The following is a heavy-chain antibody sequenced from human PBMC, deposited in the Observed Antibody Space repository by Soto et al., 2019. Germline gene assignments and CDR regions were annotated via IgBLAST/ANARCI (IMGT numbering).Heavy chain of an antibody. V-gene: IGHV1-18*01. J-gene: IGHJ6*02. CDR1: GYTFTKYA. D-gene: IGHD6-19*01. CDR2: ISVYNGNT. CDR3: AREGAGLYYYYYGMDV. Sequence: QVQLVQSGAEVKTPGASVKVSCKASGYTFTKYAINWMRQAPGQGLEWIGWISVYNGNTKYAENLQGRVTVTTDTSTTTVYMELRSLRSDDTAVYYCAREGAGLYYYYYGMDVWGQGTTVTVPS.